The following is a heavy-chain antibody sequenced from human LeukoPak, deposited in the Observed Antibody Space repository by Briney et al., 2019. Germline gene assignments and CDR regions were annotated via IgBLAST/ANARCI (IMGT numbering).Heavy chain of an antibody. CDR3: ATDRNDYSNYYYFDY. J-gene: IGHJ4*02. CDR2: VNPSGGST. V-gene: IGHV1-46*01. CDR1: GYTFTSYY. D-gene: IGHD4-11*01. Sequence: ASVKVSCKASGYTFTSYYMHRVRQAPGQGLEWMGIVNPSGGSTSYAQKVQGGVNMTRDMYQSTVYMEQSSLRSEDTAVYYCATDRNDYSNYYYFDYWAQGTLVTVSS.